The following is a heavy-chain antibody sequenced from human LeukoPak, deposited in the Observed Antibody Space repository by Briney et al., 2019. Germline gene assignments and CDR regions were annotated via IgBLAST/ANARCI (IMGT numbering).Heavy chain of an antibody. J-gene: IGHJ5*02. D-gene: IGHD1-7*01. Sequence: VASVTVSCKGSGYTFTSHGISWVRQAPGQGLEWMGWISTDNGNTNYAQKVQDRVTMTTDTSTNTAFMELRSLRSDDTAVYYCAGEVSDGGNYWFDPWGQGTLVTVSS. V-gene: IGHV1-18*01. CDR2: ISTDNGNT. CDR1: GYTFTSHG. CDR3: AGEVSDGGNYWFDP.